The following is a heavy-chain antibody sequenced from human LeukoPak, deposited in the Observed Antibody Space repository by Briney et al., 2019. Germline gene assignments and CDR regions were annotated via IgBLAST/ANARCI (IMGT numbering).Heavy chain of an antibody. J-gene: IGHJ2*01. CDR1: GFTFSNYG. CDR3: ARRMEMATTPKWYFDL. CDR2: ISSDGGST. D-gene: IGHD5-24*01. Sequence: PGGSLRLSCAASGFTFSNYGMHWVRQTLGKGLEYVSAISSDGGSTYYANSVKGRFTISRDNSKNTLYLQMGSLRTEDMGVYYCARRMEMATTPKWYFDLWGRGTLVTVSS. V-gene: IGHV3-64*01.